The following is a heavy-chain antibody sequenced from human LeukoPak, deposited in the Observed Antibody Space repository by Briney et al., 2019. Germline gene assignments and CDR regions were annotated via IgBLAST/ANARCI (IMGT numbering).Heavy chain of an antibody. CDR2: IYTSGST. D-gene: IGHD3-22*01. CDR1: GGSISSDY. Sequence: SETLSLTCTVSGGSISSDYWSWIRQPAGKGLEWIGRIYTSGSTNYNPSLKSRVTMSVDTSKNQFSLKLSSVTAADTAVYYCARGSYLSGYYYNYYYYMDVWGKGTTVTISS. V-gene: IGHV4-4*07. CDR3: ARGSYLSGYYYNYYYYMDV. J-gene: IGHJ6*03.